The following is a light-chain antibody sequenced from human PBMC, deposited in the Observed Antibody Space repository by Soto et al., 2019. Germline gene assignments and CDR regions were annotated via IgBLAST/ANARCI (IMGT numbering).Light chain of an antibody. CDR1: QSVTNSF. V-gene: IGKV3-20*01. Sequence: EIVLAQSPGTLSLSPGERATLSCRASQSVTNSFLAWYQQKPGQAPRLLIYGGSRRATGIPDRFTGSGSGTDFTLTISRLEPEDFAVYYCQQYVSSPWAFGQGTKVEI. J-gene: IGKJ1*01. CDR2: GGS. CDR3: QQYVSSPWA.